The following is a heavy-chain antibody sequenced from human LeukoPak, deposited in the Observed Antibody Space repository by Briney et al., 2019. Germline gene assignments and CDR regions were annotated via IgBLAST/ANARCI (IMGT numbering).Heavy chain of an antibody. CDR3: AKVSALLDFWSGYYCDY. CDR2: ISYDGSNK. CDR1: GFTFSSYG. D-gene: IGHD3-3*01. V-gene: IGHV3-30*18. J-gene: IGHJ4*02. Sequence: PGRSLRLSCAASGFTFSSYGMHWVRQAPGKGLEWVAVISYDGSNKYYADSVKGRFTISRDNSKNTLYLQMNSLRAEDTAVYYCAKVSALLDFWSGYYCDYWGQGTLVTVSS.